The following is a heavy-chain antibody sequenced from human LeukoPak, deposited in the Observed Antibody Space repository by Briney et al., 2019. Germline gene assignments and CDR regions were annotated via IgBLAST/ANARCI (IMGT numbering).Heavy chain of an antibody. CDR2: IRGKADGSAT. CDR3: TRRYYNSDGFYLTDAFDI. V-gene: IGHV3-73*01. D-gene: IGHD3-10*01. Sequence: GGSLRLSCAASGFTFSDSPIHWVRQASGKGLEWVGRIRGKADGSATAYSTSVKGRFIISRDDSMNTVYLQMNGLKAEDTAVYYCTRRYYNSDGFYLTDAFDIWGQGRMVTVSS. CDR1: GFTFSDSP. J-gene: IGHJ3*02.